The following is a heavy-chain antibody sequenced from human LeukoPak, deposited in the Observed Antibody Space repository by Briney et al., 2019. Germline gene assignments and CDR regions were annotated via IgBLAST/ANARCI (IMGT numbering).Heavy chain of an antibody. D-gene: IGHD3-9*01. CDR2: ISSSSSYI. CDR3: SRGMMDYDIFTGYLYFDY. CDR1: GFTFSSYS. Sequence: GGSLRLSCAASGFTFSSYSMNWVRQAPGKGLEWVSSISSSSSYIYYADSVKGRFTISRDNAKNSLYLQMNSLRAEDTAVYYCSRGMMDYDIFTGYLYFDYWGQGTLVTVSS. J-gene: IGHJ4*02. V-gene: IGHV3-21*01.